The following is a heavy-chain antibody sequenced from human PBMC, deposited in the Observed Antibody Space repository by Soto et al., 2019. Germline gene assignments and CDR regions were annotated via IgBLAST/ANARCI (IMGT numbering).Heavy chain of an antibody. Sequence: SETLSLTCTFSGYSISTYYGIWIRQPPGKGLEWIGYRHGSESPSYNPSLKSRLTMSVDTSKNRLSLNLRSVPAADTAVYYRASDGSMRSGTYWTQRNLVLVSS. D-gene: IGHD3-10*01. CDR2: RHGSESP. J-gene: IGHJ4*02. CDR3: ASDGSMRSGTY. CDR1: GYSISTYY. V-gene: IGHV4-59*01.